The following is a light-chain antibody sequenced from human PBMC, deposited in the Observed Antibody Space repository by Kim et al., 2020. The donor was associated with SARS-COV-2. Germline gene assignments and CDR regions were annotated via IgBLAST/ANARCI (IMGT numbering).Light chain of an antibody. Sequence: EIVLTQSPGTLSLSPGERATLSCRASQSVSSSYLAWYQQKPGQAPRLLIYGASSRANGIPDRFSGSGSGTDFTLTINRLEPEDFAVYYCQQYGSSPGTFGQGTKVDIK. V-gene: IGKV3-20*01. J-gene: IGKJ1*01. CDR1: QSVSSSY. CDR2: GAS. CDR3: QQYGSSPGT.